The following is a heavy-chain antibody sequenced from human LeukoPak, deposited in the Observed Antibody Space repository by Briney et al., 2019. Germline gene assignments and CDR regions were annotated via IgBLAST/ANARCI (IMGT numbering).Heavy chain of an antibody. CDR1: GFTFSDYY. Sequence: GGSLRLSCAASGFTFSDYYMSWIRQAPGKGLEWVSYISSSSGYTNYADSEKGRFTISRDNAKNSLYLQMNNLRAEDTAVYYCARGGYNYGSSYFDYWGQGTLVTVSS. V-gene: IGHV3-11*06. D-gene: IGHD5-18*01. J-gene: IGHJ4*02. CDR2: ISSSSGYT. CDR3: ARGGYNYGSSYFDY.